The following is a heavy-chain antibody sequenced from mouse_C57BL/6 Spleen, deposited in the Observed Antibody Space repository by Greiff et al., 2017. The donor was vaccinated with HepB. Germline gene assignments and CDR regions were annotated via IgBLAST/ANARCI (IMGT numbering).Heavy chain of an antibody. V-gene: IGHV3-6*01. Sequence: EVKLLESGPGLVKPSQSLSLTCSVTGYSITSGYYWNWIRQFPGNKLEWMGYISYDGSNNNNPSLKNRIPITRDTSKNQFFLKLNSVTTEATATYYCAREDYGSLDYWGQGTTLTVSS. J-gene: IGHJ2*01. CDR1: GYSITSGYY. CDR2: ISYDGSN. CDR3: AREDYGSLDY. D-gene: IGHD1-1*01.